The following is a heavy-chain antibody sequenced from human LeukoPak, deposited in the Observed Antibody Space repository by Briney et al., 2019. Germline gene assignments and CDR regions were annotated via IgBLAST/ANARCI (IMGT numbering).Heavy chain of an antibody. CDR3: ARDLVTVTKGFDI. D-gene: IGHD4-17*01. CDR2: ISYIGTT. CDR1: DDSFSSHY. V-gene: IGHV4-59*11. Sequence: SETLSLTCAVSDDSFSSHYWTWIRQPPGKGLEWIGYISYIGTTNYNPSLKSRVTISIDTSKNQFSLKLSSVTAADTAVYYCARDLVTVTKGFDIWGQGTMVSVSS. J-gene: IGHJ3*02.